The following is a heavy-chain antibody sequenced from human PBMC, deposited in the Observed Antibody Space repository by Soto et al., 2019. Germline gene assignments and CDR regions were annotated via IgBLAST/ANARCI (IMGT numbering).Heavy chain of an antibody. J-gene: IGHJ5*02. Sequence: PSETLSLTCTVSGGSVSSGSYYWSWIRQPPGKGLEWIGYIYYSGSTNYNPSLKSRVTISVDTSKNQFSLKLSSVTAADTAVYYCAREGHSSSWYVLWFDPWGQGTLVTVSS. CDR3: AREGHSSSWYVLWFDP. CDR2: IYYSGST. D-gene: IGHD6-13*01. CDR1: GGSVSSGSYY. V-gene: IGHV4-61*01.